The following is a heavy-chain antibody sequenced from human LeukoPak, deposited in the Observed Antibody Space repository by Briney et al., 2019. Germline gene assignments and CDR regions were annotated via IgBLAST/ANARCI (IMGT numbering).Heavy chain of an antibody. CDR2: ISYDGSNK. Sequence: GGSLRLSCAASGFTFSSYAKHWVRQAPGKGLEWVAVISYDGSNKYYADSVKSRFTISRDNSKNTLYLQMNSLRAEDTAVYYCARGYYYDSSGPPLDFDYWGQGTLVTVSS. V-gene: IGHV3-30-3*01. J-gene: IGHJ4*02. D-gene: IGHD3-22*01. CDR3: ARGYYYDSSGPPLDFDY. CDR1: GFTFSSYA.